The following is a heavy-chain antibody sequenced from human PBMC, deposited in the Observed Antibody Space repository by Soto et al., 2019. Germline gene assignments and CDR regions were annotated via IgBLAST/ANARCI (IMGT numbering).Heavy chain of an antibody. Sequence: TGGSLRLSCAASGFTFSNAWMGWVRQAPGKGLEWVGRIKSKTDGGTTDYAAPVKGRFTISRDDSKNTLYLQMNSLKTEDTAVYYCTTDRLGYYDILTGYYQGSYYFDYWGQGTLVTVSS. CDR3: TTDRLGYYDILTGYYQGSYYFDY. CDR2: IKSKTDGGTT. V-gene: IGHV3-15*01. D-gene: IGHD3-9*01. CDR1: GFTFSNAW. J-gene: IGHJ4*02.